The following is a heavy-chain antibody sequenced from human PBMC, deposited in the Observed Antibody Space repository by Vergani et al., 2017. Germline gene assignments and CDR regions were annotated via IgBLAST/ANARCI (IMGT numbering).Heavy chain of an antibody. CDR3: ARGGYNWKGGPGDSDI. CDR2: ISSSSSYI. V-gene: IGHV3-21*01. D-gene: IGHD1-20*01. Sequence: EVQLVESGGGLVKPGGSLRLSCAASGFTFSSYSMNWVRLAPGKGLGWVSSISSSSSYIYYADSMKGRFTISRDNAKNSLYLQMNGLRAEDTAVYYCARGGYNWKGGPGDSDIWGQGTMVTVSS. CDR1: GFTFSSYS. J-gene: IGHJ3*02.